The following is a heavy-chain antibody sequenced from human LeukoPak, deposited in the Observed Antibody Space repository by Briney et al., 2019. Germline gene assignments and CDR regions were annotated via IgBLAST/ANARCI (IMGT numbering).Heavy chain of an antibody. CDR2: IRSKAYGGTT. CDR3: TRESGVGALSY. D-gene: IGHD1-26*01. J-gene: IGHJ4*02. Sequence: GGPLTLSCTASGFTFGDHAMSWVRQAPGKGLEWVGFIRSKAYGGTTEYAASVKGRFTISRDDSKSIAYLQMNSLKTEDTAVYYCTRESGVGALSYWGQGTLVTVSS. CDR1: GFTFGDHA. V-gene: IGHV3-49*04.